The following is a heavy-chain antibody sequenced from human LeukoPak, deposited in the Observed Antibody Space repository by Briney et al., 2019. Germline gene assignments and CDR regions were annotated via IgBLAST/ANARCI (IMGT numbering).Heavy chain of an antibody. CDR1: GGSISSYY. CDR3: ARGGLESGGASY. J-gene: IGHJ4*02. Sequence: SETLSLTCTVSGGSISSYYWSWLRQPPGKGLEWIGYIYYSGSTSYNPSLKSRVTISVDTSKNQFSLKLSSVTAADTAVYYCARGGLESGGASYWGQGTLVTVSS. CDR2: IYYSGST. V-gene: IGHV4-59*01. D-gene: IGHD2-15*01.